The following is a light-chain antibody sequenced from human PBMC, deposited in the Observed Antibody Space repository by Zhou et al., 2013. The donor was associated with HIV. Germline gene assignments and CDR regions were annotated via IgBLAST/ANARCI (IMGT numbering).Light chain of an antibody. V-gene: IGKV1-39*01. Sequence: DIQMTQSPSSLSASVGDRVTITCRASQSIRSYLNWYQQKPGKAPKLLIYSTSTLLSGVPSRFGGSGSGTDFTLTISSLQPEDFATYYCQHSYSTPSFGPGTKVDIK. CDR2: STS. CDR3: QHSYSTPS. CDR1: QSIRSY. J-gene: IGKJ3*01.